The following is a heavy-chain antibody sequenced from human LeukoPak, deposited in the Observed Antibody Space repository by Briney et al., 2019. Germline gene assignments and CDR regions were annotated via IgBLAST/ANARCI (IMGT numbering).Heavy chain of an antibody. V-gene: IGHV4-59*08. CDR2: VYYTGST. CDR1: DASISTLY. J-gene: IGHJ4*02. D-gene: IGHD6-6*01. CDR3: ARHGVYSSSSYFDY. Sequence: PSETLSLTWSVADASISTLYWSWIRQPPGKGLEWIGYVYYTGSTNYNPSLKSRVTIFPDTSKNQFSLRLTSVTAADTAVYYCARHGVYSSSSYFDYLGQGTLVTVSS.